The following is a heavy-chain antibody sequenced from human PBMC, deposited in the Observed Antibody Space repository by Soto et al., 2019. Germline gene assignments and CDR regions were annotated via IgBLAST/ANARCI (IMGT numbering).Heavy chain of an antibody. D-gene: IGHD4-17*01. Sequence: EVQLVESGGGLVQPGESLRLSCAASGFTFSTYWMHWVRQAPGKGLVWVSRINSDGSSTTYADSVKGRFTISRDNAKNTLYLQMNSLSAEDTAVYYCARGNGDYAGVWGQGTLVTVSS. CDR1: GFTFSTYW. J-gene: IGHJ4*02. V-gene: IGHV3-74*01. CDR2: INSDGSST. CDR3: ARGNGDYAGV.